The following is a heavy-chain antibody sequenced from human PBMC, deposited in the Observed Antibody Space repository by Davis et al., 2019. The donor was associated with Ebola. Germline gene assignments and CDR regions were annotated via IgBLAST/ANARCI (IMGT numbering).Heavy chain of an antibody. CDR1: GFSFSSCS. CDR2: ISSSSSSI. V-gene: IGHV3-21*01. Sequence: GESLKISCAASGFSFSSCSMNWVRQAPGKGLEWVSSISSSSSSIYYADSVKGRFTISRDNAKNSLYLQMNSLRAEDTAVYYCARDLVVVVAANQGWYYGMDVWGKGTTVTVSS. CDR3: ARDLVVVVAANQGWYYGMDV. J-gene: IGHJ6*04. D-gene: IGHD2-15*01.